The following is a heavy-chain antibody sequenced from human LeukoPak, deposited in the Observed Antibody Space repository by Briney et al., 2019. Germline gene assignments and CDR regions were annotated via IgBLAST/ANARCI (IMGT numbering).Heavy chain of an antibody. V-gene: IGHV3-30*18. CDR1: GFTFSSYG. D-gene: IGHD4-17*01. CDR3: AKDWRGRLRHTFDY. Sequence: GGSLRLSCAASGFTFSSYGMHWVRQAPGKGLEWVAVISYDGSNKYYADSVKGRFTISRDNSKNTLYLQMNSLRAEDTAVYYCAKDWRGRLRHTFDYWGQGTLVTVSS. J-gene: IGHJ4*02. CDR2: ISYDGSNK.